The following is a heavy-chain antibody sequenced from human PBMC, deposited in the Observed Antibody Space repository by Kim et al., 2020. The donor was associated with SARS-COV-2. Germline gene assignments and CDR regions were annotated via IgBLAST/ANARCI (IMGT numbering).Heavy chain of an antibody. J-gene: IGHJ5*02. V-gene: IGHV4-4*07. CDR2: IYTSGNT. CDR3: ARHGSWSDP. Sequence: SETLSLTCTVSGASVTTYYWTWIRQSAGKGLEWIGRIYTSGNTTYNPSLKSRVTMSLDTSKNHFSLKLSSVTAADTAVYYCARHGSWSDPWGQGIVVTVSS. CDR1: GASVTTYY. D-gene: IGHD3-10*01.